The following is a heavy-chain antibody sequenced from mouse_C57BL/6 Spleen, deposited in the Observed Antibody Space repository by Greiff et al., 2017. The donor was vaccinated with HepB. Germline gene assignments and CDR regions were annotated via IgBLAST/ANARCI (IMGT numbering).Heavy chain of an antibody. V-gene: IGHV1-64*01. CDR1: GYTFTSYW. Sequence: QVQLQQPGAELVKPGASVKLSCKASGYTFTSYWMHWVKQRPGQGLEWIGMIHPNSGSTNYNEKFKSKATLTVDKSSSTAYMQLSSLTSEDSAVYYCARGGMVTTDYYAMDYWGQGTSVTVSS. J-gene: IGHJ4*01. CDR3: ARGGMVTTDYYAMDY. D-gene: IGHD2-2*01. CDR2: IHPNSGST.